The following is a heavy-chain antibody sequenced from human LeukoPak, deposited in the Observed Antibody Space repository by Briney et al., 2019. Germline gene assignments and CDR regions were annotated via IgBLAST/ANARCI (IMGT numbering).Heavy chain of an antibody. CDR3: ARASLIVATIPILFDI. J-gene: IGHJ3*02. V-gene: IGHV4-61*02. CDR1: GGSISSGSYY. Sequence: PSQTLSLTCTVSGGSISSGSYYWSWIRQPAGKGLEWIGRIYTSGSTNYNPSLKSRVTISVDTSKNQFSLKLSSVTAADTAVYYCARASLIVATIPILFDIWGQGTMVTVSS. CDR2: IYTSGST. D-gene: IGHD5-12*01.